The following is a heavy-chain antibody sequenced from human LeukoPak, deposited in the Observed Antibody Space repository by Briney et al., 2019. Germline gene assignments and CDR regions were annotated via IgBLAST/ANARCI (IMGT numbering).Heavy chain of an antibody. CDR3: ARMDSSGWCDLDY. CDR2: IYYSGST. D-gene: IGHD6-19*01. J-gene: IGHJ4*02. V-gene: IGHV4-59*01. CDR1: GGSISSYY. Sequence: PSETLSLTCTVSGGSISSYYWSWIRQPPGKGLEWIGYIYYSGSTNYNPSLKSRVTISVDTSKNQFSLKLSSVTAADTAVYYCARMDSSGWCDLDYWGQGTLVTVSS.